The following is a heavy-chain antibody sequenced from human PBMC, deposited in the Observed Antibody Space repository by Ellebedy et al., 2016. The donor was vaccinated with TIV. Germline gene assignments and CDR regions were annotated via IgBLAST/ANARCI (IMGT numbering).Heavy chain of an antibody. CDR3: AKWGVYVGNFQYFDV. Sequence: GESLKISCEASGFTFSNYAMSWVRQAPGKGLEWVATISGGATYYADSVRGQFTISRDNSKNTLYLQMNSLRTEATAVYYCAKWGVYVGNFQYFDVWGRGTLVTVSS. V-gene: IGHV3-23*01. J-gene: IGHJ2*01. D-gene: IGHD2-8*01. CDR2: ISGGAT. CDR1: GFTFSNYA.